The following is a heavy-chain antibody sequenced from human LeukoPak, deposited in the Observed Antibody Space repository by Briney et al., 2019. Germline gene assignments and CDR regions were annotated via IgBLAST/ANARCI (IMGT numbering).Heavy chain of an antibody. D-gene: IGHD4-23*01. J-gene: IGHJ3*02. CDR3: AMSRVTRNAFDI. CDR1: GFTFSSYW. V-gene: IGHV3-74*01. CDR2: INSDGSST. Sequence: GGFLRLSCAASGFTFSSYWMHWVRQAPGKGLVWVSRINSDGSSTSYADSVKGRFTISRDNAENTLYLQMNSLRAEDTAVYYCAMSRVTRNAFDIWGQGTMVTVSS.